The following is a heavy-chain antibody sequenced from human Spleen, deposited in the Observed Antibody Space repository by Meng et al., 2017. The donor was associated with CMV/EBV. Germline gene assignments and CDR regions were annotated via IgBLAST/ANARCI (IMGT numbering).Heavy chain of an antibody. J-gene: IGHJ3*02. Sequence: ASVKVSCKASGYSFITYYIHWLRQAAGQGLEWMGRINPDGGTTTYAQKFQGGLTLTSDTSTSTVYMELSRLTYEDTAVYYCARDLVGYDAFDIWGQGTLVTVSS. CDR1: GYSFITYY. CDR3: ARDLVGYDAFDI. CDR2: INPDGGTT. D-gene: IGHD3-22*01. V-gene: IGHV1-46*01.